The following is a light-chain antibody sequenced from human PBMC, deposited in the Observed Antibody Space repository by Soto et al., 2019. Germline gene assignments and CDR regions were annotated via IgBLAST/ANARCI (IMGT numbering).Light chain of an antibody. CDR1: QDICTW. Sequence: IQMTQSPSSVSASIGDRVIITCRASQDICTWLAWYQQKPGQVPNLLMYPASSLHSGVPSRFSGSGSGTEFTLTISSLQPEDFATYYCQQANSFPPWTFGQGTKV. V-gene: IGKV1-12*01. J-gene: IGKJ1*01. CDR2: PAS. CDR3: QQANSFPPWT.